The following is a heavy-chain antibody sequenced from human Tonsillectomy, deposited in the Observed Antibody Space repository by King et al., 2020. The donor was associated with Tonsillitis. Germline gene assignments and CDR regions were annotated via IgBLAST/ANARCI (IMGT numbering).Heavy chain of an antibody. CDR3: ARVTTVTTALDY. J-gene: IGHJ4*02. V-gene: IGHV4-31*03. CDR1: GGSISSGGFY. Sequence: VQLQESGPGLVKPSQTLSLTCTVSGGSISSGGFYWSWIRQHPGQGLEWIGHIYYSGSTYYNPSLKSRVTISVDTSKNQFSLKLSSVTAADTAVYYCARVTTVTTALDYWGQGTLVTVSS. D-gene: IGHD4-17*01. CDR2: IYYSGST.